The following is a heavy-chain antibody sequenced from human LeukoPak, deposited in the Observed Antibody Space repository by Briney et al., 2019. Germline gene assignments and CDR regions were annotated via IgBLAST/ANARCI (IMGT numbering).Heavy chain of an antibody. CDR3: AKVRDTRDWYKDAFDV. J-gene: IGHJ3*01. Sequence: GGSLRLSRAASRFTFSSYAMSWVRQAPGKGLEWVSAITGTGGSTYYVASVKGRFTVSRDNSRNTLYLQMSSLRAEDSAMYYCAKVRDTRDWYKDAFDVWGQGTRVTVSS. V-gene: IGHV3-23*01. CDR2: ITGTGGST. D-gene: IGHD6-19*01. CDR1: RFTFSSYA.